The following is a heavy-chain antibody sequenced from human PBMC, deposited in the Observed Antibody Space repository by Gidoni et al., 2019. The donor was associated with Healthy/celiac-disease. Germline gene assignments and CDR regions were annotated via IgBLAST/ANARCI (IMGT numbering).Heavy chain of an antibody. CDR1: GFTFSRYA. Sequence: QVQLVESGGGVVQPGRSLRLSCAASGFTFSRYALHWFRQAPGKGLEWVAVISYDGSNKYYADSVKGRFTISRDNSKNTLYLQMNSLRAEDTAVYYCARDSWGIAAVIDYWGQGTLVTVSS. CDR3: ARDSWGIAAVIDY. J-gene: IGHJ4*02. D-gene: IGHD6-13*01. CDR2: ISYDGSNK. V-gene: IGHV3-30-3*01.